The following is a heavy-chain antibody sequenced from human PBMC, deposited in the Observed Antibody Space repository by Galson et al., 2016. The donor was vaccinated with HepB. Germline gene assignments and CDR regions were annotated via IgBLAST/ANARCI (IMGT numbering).Heavy chain of an antibody. Sequence: SLRLSCAASGFTFSRYWMSWVRQAPGKGLEWVANIKQDGSEKDYVDSVKGRFTISRDNAKNSLYVQMNSLRAEDTAVYYCTREGVGSFDLWGRGTLVTVSS. CDR1: GFTFSRYW. CDR2: IKQDGSEK. J-gene: IGHJ2*01. D-gene: IGHD1-26*01. CDR3: TREGVGSFDL. V-gene: IGHV3-7*01.